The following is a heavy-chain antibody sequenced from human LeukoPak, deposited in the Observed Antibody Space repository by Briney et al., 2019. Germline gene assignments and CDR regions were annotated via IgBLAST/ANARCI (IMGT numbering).Heavy chain of an antibody. V-gene: IGHV1-3*04. J-gene: IGHJ4*02. Sequence: ASVKVSCKASGYTFTSYAMHWVRQAPGQRLEWMGWIDTGNGNTKYSQKFQGRVTITRATSASTAYMELSSLRSEDTAVYYYARVGYSGYDSRPVFNYWGQGTLVTVSS. D-gene: IGHD5-12*01. CDR3: ARVGYSGYDSRPVFNY. CDR1: GYTFTSYA. CDR2: IDTGNGNT.